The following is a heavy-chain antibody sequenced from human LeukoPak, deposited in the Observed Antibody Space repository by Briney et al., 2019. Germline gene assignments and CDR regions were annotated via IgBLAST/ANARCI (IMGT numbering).Heavy chain of an antibody. Sequence: GGSLRLSCAASGFTFSSYWVHWVRQAPGKGLVWVSRINSDGSSTSYADSVKGRFTISRDNAKNTLYLQMNSLRAEDTAVYYCARDPSLWFGEPYHYWGQGTLVTVSS. D-gene: IGHD3-10*01. J-gene: IGHJ4*02. CDR2: INSDGSST. V-gene: IGHV3-74*01. CDR1: GFTFSSYW. CDR3: ARDPSLWFGEPYHY.